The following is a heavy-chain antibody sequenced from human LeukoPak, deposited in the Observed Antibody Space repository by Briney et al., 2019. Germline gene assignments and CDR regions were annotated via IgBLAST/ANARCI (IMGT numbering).Heavy chain of an antibody. D-gene: IGHD6-19*01. J-gene: IGHJ4*02. Sequence: GGSLRLSCAASGFTSSSYAMTWVRQAPGKGLEWVSVINTSGGNTDYADPVKGRFTISRDNSKNTLYLQMNSLRAEDTAVYYCAKGSGWYVWGQGTLVTVSS. CDR1: GFTSSSYA. CDR2: INTSGGNT. CDR3: AKGSGWYV. V-gene: IGHV3-23*01.